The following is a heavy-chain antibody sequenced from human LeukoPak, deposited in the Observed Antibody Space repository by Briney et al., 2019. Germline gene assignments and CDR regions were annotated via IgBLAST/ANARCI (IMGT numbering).Heavy chain of an antibody. CDR3: ARGNGYRDFDY. CDR2: INHSGST. D-gene: IGHD5-18*01. Sequence: SETLSLTCAVYGGSFSGYYWSWIRQPPGKGLEWIGEINHSGSTNYNPSLKSRVTISVDTSKNQFSLKLSSVTAADTAVYYCARGNGYRDFDYWGQGALVTVSS. V-gene: IGHV4-34*01. CDR1: GGSFSGYY. J-gene: IGHJ4*02.